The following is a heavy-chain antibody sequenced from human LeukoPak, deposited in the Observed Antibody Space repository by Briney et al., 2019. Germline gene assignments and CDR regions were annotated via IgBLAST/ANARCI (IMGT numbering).Heavy chain of an antibody. CDR3: ARAPTHLEWLLYRNWYFDL. V-gene: IGHV1-69*13. Sequence: SVKVSCKASGGTFSSYAISWVRQAPGQGREWVGGIIPNFGTANYAQKFQGRVTITADESTSTAYMELSSLRSEDTAVYYCARAPTHLEWLLYRNWYFDLWGRGTLVTVSS. CDR2: IIPNFGTA. J-gene: IGHJ2*01. CDR1: GGTFSSYA. D-gene: IGHD3-3*01.